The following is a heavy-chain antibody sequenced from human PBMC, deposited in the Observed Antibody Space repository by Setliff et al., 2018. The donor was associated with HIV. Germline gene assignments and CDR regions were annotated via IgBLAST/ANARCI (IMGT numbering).Heavy chain of an antibody. D-gene: IGHD3-3*01. Sequence: ASVKVSCKASGGTFNTYAMNWVRQAPGQGLEWMGWINPDSGGINFAQKFQGRVTMTRVTSISTAYMELSGLRSDDTAVYYCARGGPLRFLEWLLSFFDYWGQGTLVTVSS. CDR3: ARGGPLRFLEWLLSFFDY. V-gene: IGHV1-2*02. CDR1: GGTFNTYA. CDR2: INPDSGGI. J-gene: IGHJ4*02.